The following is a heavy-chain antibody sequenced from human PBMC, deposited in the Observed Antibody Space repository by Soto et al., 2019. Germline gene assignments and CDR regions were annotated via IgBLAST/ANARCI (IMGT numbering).Heavy chain of an antibody. D-gene: IGHD3-16*02. CDR2: ISAYNGNT. Sequence: ASVKVSCKASGYTFTSYGISWVRQAPGQGLEWMGWISAYNGNTNYAQKLQGRVTMTTDTSTSTAYMELRSLRSDDTAVYYCAREGDYVWGSYCFGAEWLYYYYGMDVWGQGTTVTVSS. J-gene: IGHJ6*02. V-gene: IGHV1-18*01. CDR3: AREGDYVWGSYCFGAEWLYYYYGMDV. CDR1: GYTFTSYG.